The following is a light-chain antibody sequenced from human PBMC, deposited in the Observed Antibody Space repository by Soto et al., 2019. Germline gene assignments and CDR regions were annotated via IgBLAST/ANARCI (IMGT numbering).Light chain of an antibody. CDR3: QQRSSWPFT. Sequence: EFVLTQSPSTLSLSPAEGATLSCRASQSIGNYLAWYQQKPGQAPRLLIYATSNRATGIPARFSGSGSGTDFTLTISSLEPEDFAVYYCQQRSSWPFTFGPGTKVDIK. V-gene: IGKV3-11*01. J-gene: IGKJ3*01. CDR2: ATS. CDR1: QSIGNY.